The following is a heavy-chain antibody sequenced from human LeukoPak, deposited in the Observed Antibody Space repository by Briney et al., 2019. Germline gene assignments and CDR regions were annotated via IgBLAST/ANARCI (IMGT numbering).Heavy chain of an antibody. Sequence: PSETLSLTCSVSGGSISRSSYFWAWLRQPPGKGLEWIGSIYDSGSTHYHPSLKSRVTISVDTSKNLFSLMLTSVTAADTAVYYCAREGEYFDYWGQGTLVTVSS. CDR2: IYDSGST. CDR1: GGSISRSSYF. CDR3: AREGEYFDY. V-gene: IGHV4-39*07. J-gene: IGHJ4*02.